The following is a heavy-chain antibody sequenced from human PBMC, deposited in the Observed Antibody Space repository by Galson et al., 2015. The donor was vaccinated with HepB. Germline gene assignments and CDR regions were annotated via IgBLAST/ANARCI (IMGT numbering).Heavy chain of an antibody. V-gene: IGHV1-69*06. CDR1: GGTFNTYS. J-gene: IGHJ5*02. CDR3: ARDRRIAAAKNWFDP. D-gene: IGHD6-13*01. CDR2: ITPIFNRA. Sequence: SVKVSCKASGGTFNTYSINWVRQAPGQGLQWVGGITPIFNRANYAQKFQGRVTITADMSTSTAYMELSRLRSDDTAVYYCARDRRIAAAKNWFDPWGQGTLVTVSS.